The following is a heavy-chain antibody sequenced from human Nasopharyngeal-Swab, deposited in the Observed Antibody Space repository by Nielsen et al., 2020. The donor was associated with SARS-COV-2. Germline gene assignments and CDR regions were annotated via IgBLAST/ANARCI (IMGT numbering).Heavy chain of an antibody. V-gene: IGHV3-23*01. D-gene: IGHD2-2*01. CDR3: AKDGAGYCSSTSCFFNWFDP. Sequence: GASLKISCAASGFTFSSYAMSWVRQAPGKGLEWVSAISGSGGSTYYADSVKGRFTISRDNSKNTLYLQMNSLRAEDTAVYYCAKDGAGYCSSTSCFFNWFDPWGQGTLVTVSS. CDR1: GFTFSSYA. CDR2: ISGSGGST. J-gene: IGHJ5*02.